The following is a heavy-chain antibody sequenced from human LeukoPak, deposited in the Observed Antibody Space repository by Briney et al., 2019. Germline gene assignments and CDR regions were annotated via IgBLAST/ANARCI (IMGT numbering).Heavy chain of an antibody. V-gene: IGHV3-30*04. CDR3: ARETTDDAFDI. D-gene: IGHD1-1*01. CDR1: GFTFSSYA. Sequence: PGGSLRLSCAASGFTFSSYAMHWVRQAPGEGLERVAVISYDGSNKYYADSVKGRFTISRDNSKNTLYLQMSSLRAEDAAVYYCARETTDDAFDIWGQGTMVTVSS. J-gene: IGHJ3*02. CDR2: ISYDGSNK.